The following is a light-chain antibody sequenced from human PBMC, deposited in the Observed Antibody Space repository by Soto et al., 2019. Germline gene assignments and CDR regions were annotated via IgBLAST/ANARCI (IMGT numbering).Light chain of an antibody. J-gene: IGKJ1*01. V-gene: IGKV3-15*01. Sequence: EIVMTQSPATLSVSPGERATLSCRASQSVSSNLAWYQQKPGQAPRLLIHGASTRATGIPARFSGSGSGTEFTLTISSLQSEDFAVYYCQQYNNWPPTFGQGTKVDIK. CDR3: QQYNNWPPT. CDR2: GAS. CDR1: QSVSSN.